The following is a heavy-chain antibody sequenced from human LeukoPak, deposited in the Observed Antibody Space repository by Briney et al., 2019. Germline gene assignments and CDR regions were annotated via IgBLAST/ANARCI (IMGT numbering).Heavy chain of an antibody. CDR3: ASGGLTLFYYYYGMDV. J-gene: IGHJ6*02. CDR2: INHSGST. D-gene: IGHD6-19*01. V-gene: IGHV4-31*03. CDR1: GGSISSGASD. Sequence: PSQTLSLTCTVSGGSISSGASDWGWIRQHPKRGLEWVGYINHSGSTNYNPSLKSRVTISVDTSKNQFSLKLSSVTAADTAVYYCASGGLTLFYYYYGMDVWGQGTTVTVSS.